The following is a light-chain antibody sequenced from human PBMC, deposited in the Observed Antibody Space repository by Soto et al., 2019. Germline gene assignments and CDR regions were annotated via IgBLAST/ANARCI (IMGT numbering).Light chain of an antibody. J-gene: IGKJ3*01. CDR1: QSLVHTDGNTY. CDR3: MQSTQFPFT. Sequence: DIVMTQTPLSSPVTLGQPASISCRSSQSLVHTDGNTYLSWLQQRPGQPPRPLIYKISNRFSGVPDRVSGSGSGTDFTLKITRVEAEDVGIYYCMQSTQFPFTFGPGTKVDIK. CDR2: KIS. V-gene: IGKV2-24*01.